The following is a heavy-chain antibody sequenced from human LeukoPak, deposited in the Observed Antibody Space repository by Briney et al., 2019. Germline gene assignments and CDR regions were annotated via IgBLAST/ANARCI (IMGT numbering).Heavy chain of an antibody. CDR3: ARDYYGSGSYYDY. V-gene: IGHV3-7*01. D-gene: IGHD3-10*01. Sequence: GGSLRLSCAASGFTFSSYWMTWVRQAPGKGLEWVAIIKQDGSEKYYVNSVKGRFTISRDNAKNSLYLQMNRLRAEDTAVYYCARDYYGSGSYYDYWGQGTLVTVSS. CDR1: GFTFSSYW. CDR2: IKQDGSEK. J-gene: IGHJ4*02.